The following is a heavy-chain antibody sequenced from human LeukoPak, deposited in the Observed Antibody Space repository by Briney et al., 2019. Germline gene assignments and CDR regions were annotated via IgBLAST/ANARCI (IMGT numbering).Heavy chain of an antibody. CDR2: IYYTGT. CDR3: ARGLSSGWYFDY. Sequence: SETLSPTCTVSGGSVSDYYWSWIRQSPGKGLEWIGYIYYTGTSYNPSLKSRVTISVDTSKNQFSLKLSSVTAADTAVYYCARGLSSGWYFDYWGQGALVTVSS. V-gene: IGHV4-59*08. J-gene: IGHJ4*02. D-gene: IGHD2-15*01. CDR1: GGSVSDYY.